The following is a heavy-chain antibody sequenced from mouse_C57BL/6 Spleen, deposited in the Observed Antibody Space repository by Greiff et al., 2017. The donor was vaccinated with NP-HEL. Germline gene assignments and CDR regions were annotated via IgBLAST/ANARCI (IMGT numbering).Heavy chain of an antibody. V-gene: IGHV1-50*01. CDR2: IDPSDSYT. J-gene: IGHJ3*01. CDR1: GYTFTSYC. CDR3: ALRGHWFAY. D-gene: IGHD1-1*01. Sequence: VQLQQSGAELVKPGASVKLSCKASGYTFTSYCMQWVKQRPGQGLEWIGEIDPSDSYTNYNQKFKGKATLTVDTSSSTAYMQLSSLTSEDSAVYYCALRGHWFAYWGQGTLVTVSA.